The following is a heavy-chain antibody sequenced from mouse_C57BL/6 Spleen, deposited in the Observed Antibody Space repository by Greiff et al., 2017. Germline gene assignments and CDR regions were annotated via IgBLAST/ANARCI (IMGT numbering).Heavy chain of an antibody. V-gene: IGHV1-63*01. CDR1: GYTFTNYW. CDR2: IYPGGGYT. Sequence: QVQLQQSGAEVVRPGTSVKMSCKASGYTFTNYWIGWAKQRPGHGLEWIGDIYPGGGYTNYNEKFKGKATLTADKSSSTAYMQFSSLTSEDSAIYYCARKGLGPGDYWGQGTTLTVSS. D-gene: IGHD4-1*01. J-gene: IGHJ2*01. CDR3: ARKGLGPGDY.